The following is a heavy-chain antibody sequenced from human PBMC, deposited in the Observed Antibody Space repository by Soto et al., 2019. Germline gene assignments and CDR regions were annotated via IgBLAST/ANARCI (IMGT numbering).Heavy chain of an antibody. Sequence: ASVKVSCKVSGYTLTELSMHWVRQAPGKGLEWMGGFDPEDGETIYAQKFQGRVTMTEDTSTDTAYMELSSLRSEDTAVYYCATSHLYSSGWSRTDYYYYYGMDVWGQGTTVTVSS. V-gene: IGHV1-24*01. J-gene: IGHJ6*02. D-gene: IGHD6-19*01. CDR2: FDPEDGET. CDR3: ATSHLYSSGWSRTDYYYYYGMDV. CDR1: GYTLTELS.